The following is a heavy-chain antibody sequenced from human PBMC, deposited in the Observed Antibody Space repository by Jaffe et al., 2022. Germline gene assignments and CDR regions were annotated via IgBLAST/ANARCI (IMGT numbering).Heavy chain of an antibody. CDR1: GFTFSSYG. D-gene: IGHD3-10*01. V-gene: IGHV3-30*02. J-gene: IGHJ5*02. Sequence: QVQLVESGGGVVQPGGSLRLSCAASGFTFSSYGMHWVRQAPGKGLEWVAFIRYDGSNKYYADSVKGRFTISRDNSKNTLYLQMNSLRAEDTAVYYCAKDPGGTYYYGSGSYYGDGFWFDPWGQGTLVTVSS. CDR2: IRYDGSNK. CDR3: AKDPGGTYYYGSGSYYGDGFWFDP.